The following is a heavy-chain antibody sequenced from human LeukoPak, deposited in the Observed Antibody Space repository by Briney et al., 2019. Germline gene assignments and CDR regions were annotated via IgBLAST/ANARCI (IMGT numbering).Heavy chain of an antibody. CDR3: AKRDTYYYDSSGSFDY. CDR1: GFKFSSYS. CDR2: ISGSGGST. J-gene: IGHJ4*02. V-gene: IGHV3-23*01. D-gene: IGHD3-22*01. Sequence: GGSPRLSCAASGFKFSSYSMNWVRQAPGKGLEWVSAISGSGGSTYYADSVKGRFTISRDNSKNTLYLQMNSLRAEDTAVYYCAKRDTYYYDSSGSFDYWGQGTLVTVSS.